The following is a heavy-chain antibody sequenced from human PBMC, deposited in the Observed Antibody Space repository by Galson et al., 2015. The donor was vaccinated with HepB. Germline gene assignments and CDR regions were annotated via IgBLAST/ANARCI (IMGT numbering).Heavy chain of an antibody. CDR1: GFTFDDYA. CDR3: AKAVRRGGSYYYGSGSFYNLDY. CDR2: IGWNSVNI. D-gene: IGHD3-10*01. V-gene: IGHV3-9*01. Sequence: SLRLSCAASGFTFDDYAMHWVRQAPGKGLEWVSGIGWNSVNIGYADSVKGRFTISRDNAKNSLYLQMNSLRAEDTALYYCAKAVRRGGSYYYGSGSFYNLDYWGPGTLVTVSS. J-gene: IGHJ4*02.